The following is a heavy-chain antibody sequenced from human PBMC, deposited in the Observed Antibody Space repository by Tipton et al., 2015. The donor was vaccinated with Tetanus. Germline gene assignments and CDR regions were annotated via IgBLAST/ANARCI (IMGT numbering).Heavy chain of an antibody. CDR1: GGSISSSYYY. V-gene: IGHV4-39*01. D-gene: IGHD3-16*01. CDR3: ARTWGVWVTSIDAFDI. J-gene: IGHJ3*02. CDR2: IYYSGST. Sequence: TLSLTCTVSGGSISSSYYYWAWIRQPPGKGLEWIGSIYYSGSTDYNPSLKSRVAISVDTSKNQFSLKLSSVTAADTAVYYCARTWGVWVTSIDAFDIWGQGTKVAVSS.